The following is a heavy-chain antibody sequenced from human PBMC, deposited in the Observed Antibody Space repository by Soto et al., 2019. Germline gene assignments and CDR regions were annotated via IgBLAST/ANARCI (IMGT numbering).Heavy chain of an antibody. CDR1: GGTFSSYT. J-gene: IGHJ6*02. CDR2: IIPILGIA. CDR3: ARAMTTVTTVYSFSFYYGMDV. D-gene: IGHD4-4*01. Sequence: SVKVSCKASGGTFSSYTISWVRQAPGQGLEWMGRIIPILGIANYAQKFQGRVTMTRDTSTSTAYMELSSLRSEDTAVYYCARAMTTVTTVYSFSFYYGMDVWGQGTTVTAP. V-gene: IGHV1-69*02.